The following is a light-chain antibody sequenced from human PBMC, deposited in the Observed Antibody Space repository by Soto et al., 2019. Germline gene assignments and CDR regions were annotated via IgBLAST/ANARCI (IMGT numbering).Light chain of an antibody. CDR1: SSNIGSNT. CDR2: SNN. V-gene: IGLV1-44*01. J-gene: IGLJ2*01. CDR3: EDWDDSMNGTHVV. Sequence: QSVLTQPPSASGTPGQRVTISCSGSSSNIGSNTVNLYQQLPGTDPKLLIYSNNQRPSGVPDLFSGSTSGTSASLAISGLHAEDEADYYCEDWDDSMNGTHVVFGGGTKLTVL.